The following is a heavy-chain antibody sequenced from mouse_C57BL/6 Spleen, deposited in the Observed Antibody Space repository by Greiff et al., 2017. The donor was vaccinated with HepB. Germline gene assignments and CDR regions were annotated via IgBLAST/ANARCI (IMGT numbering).Heavy chain of an antibody. V-gene: IGHV1-50*01. Sequence: QVQLQQPGAELVKPGASVKLSCKASGYTFTSYWMQWVKQRPGQGLEWIGEIDPSDSYTNYHQKFKGKATLTVDTSPSTAYMQLSSLTSEDSAVYYCARQLRLREDYWGQGTSVTVSS. CDR2: IDPSDSYT. CDR1: GYTFTSYW. CDR3: ARQLRLREDY. D-gene: IGHD3-2*02. J-gene: IGHJ4*01.